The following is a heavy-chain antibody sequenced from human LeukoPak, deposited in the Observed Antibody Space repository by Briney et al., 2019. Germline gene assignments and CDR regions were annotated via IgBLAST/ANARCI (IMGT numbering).Heavy chain of an antibody. CDR1: GYTFTDYY. D-gene: IGHD3-10*01. V-gene: IGHV1-69-2*01. CDR3: ATEVVVRVRGVTYLDY. CDR2: VDPEDGET. Sequence: ASVKISCKVSGYTFTDYYMHWVQQAPGKGLEWMGLVDPEDGETIYAEKFQGRVTITADTSTDTAYMGLSSLRSEDTAVYYCATEVVVRVRGVTYLDYWGQGTLVTVSS. J-gene: IGHJ4*02.